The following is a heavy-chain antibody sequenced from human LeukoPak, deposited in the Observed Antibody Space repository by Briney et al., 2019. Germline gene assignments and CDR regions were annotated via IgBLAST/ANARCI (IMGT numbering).Heavy chain of an antibody. J-gene: IGHJ6*02. Sequence: ASVKVSCKASGYTFTSYDINWVRQATGQGLEWMGWMNPNSGNTGYAQKFQGRVTMTRDTSTSTVYMELSSLRSEDTAVYYCARDGAIAARLGWYYYGMDVWGQGTTVTVSS. D-gene: IGHD6-6*01. V-gene: IGHV1-8*01. CDR3: ARDGAIAARLGWYYYGMDV. CDR1: GYTFTSYD. CDR2: MNPNSGNT.